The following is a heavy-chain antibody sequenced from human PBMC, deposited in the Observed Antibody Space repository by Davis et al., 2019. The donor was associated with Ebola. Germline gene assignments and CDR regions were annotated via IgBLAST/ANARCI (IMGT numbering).Heavy chain of an antibody. CDR3: ARAAKYSGSYPIDY. CDR1: GYTFTRYG. Sequence: ASVKVSCKASGYTFTRYGISWVRQAPGQGLEWMGWISAYNGNTNYAQKLQGRVTMTTDTSTSTAYMELRSLRSDDTAVYYCARAAKYSGSYPIDYWGQGTLVTVSS. V-gene: IGHV1-18*01. CDR2: ISAYNGNT. J-gene: IGHJ4*02. D-gene: IGHD1-26*01.